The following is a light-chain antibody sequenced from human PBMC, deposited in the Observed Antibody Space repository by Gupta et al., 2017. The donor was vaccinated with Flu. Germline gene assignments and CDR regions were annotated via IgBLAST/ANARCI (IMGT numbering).Light chain of an antibody. CDR2: QVS. CDR3: SEMKPWPWA. CDR1: QGLVYSDGNTY. Sequence: DVVMTQSPLSLPVTLGQPASISCRSSQGLVYSDGNTYLHCFQQRPGQSPRRLIYQVSYREYGPPDRMSSSGSGASITLKISMGAADDVVIYCISEMKPWPWAFGQGTTVEIK. V-gene: IGKV2-30*01. J-gene: IGKJ1*01.